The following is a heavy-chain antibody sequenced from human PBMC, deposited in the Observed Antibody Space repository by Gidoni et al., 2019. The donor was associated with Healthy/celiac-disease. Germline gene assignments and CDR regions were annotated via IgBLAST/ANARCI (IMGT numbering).Heavy chain of an antibody. D-gene: IGHD6-6*01. CDR1: GYTFTSYG. Sequence: QVQLVQSGAEVKKPGASVKVSCKASGYTFTSYGVSWVRQAPGQGLEWMGWISAYNGNTNYAQKLQGRVTMTTDTSTSTAYMELRSLRSDDTAVYYCARKYSSSSHRVYYYYMDVWGKGTTVTVSS. V-gene: IGHV1-18*01. CDR2: ISAYNGNT. CDR3: ARKYSSSSHRVYYYYMDV. J-gene: IGHJ6*03.